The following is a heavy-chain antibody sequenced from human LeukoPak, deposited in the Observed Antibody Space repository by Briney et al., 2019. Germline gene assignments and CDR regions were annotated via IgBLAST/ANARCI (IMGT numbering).Heavy chain of an antibody. J-gene: IGHJ3*01. D-gene: IGHD3-10*01. CDR2: IKQDGTEK. CDR3: ARDKDYGSGSDYNEYVFDF. Sequence: PGGSLRLSCAASGFTFTTYWTSWVRQAPGKGLEWVANIKQDGTEKYYVDSVKGRFTISRDNAKNSLYLQMNSLRAEDTAVYYCARDKDYGSGSDYNEYVFDFWGQGTMVTVSS. CDR1: GFTFTTYW. V-gene: IGHV3-7*03.